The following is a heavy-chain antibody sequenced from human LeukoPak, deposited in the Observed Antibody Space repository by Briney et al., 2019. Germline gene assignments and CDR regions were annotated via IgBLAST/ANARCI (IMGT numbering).Heavy chain of an antibody. CDR3: ARDEMEHFVSYYAF. J-gene: IGHJ4*02. Sequence: PSETLSLTCTVSGGSISSSSYYWGWIRQPPGKGLEWIGSIYHSGSTCYNPSLKSRVTLSVDKSKNQFSLKLSSVTAADTAVYYCARDEMEHFVSYYAFWGQGKLVSVSS. D-gene: IGHD1/OR15-1a*01. CDR2: IYHSGST. V-gene: IGHV4-39*07. CDR1: GGSISSSSYY.